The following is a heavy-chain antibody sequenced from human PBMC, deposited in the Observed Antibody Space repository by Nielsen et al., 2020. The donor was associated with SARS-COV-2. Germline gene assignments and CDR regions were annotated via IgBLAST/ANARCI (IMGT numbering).Heavy chain of an antibody. J-gene: IGHJ3*02. CDR2: IYYSGST. Sequence: SETLSLTCSVSGGSISSSNYYWGWIRQPPGKGLEWIGSIYYSGSTYYSPSLKSRVTISVDTSKNQFSLKLSSVTAADTAVYYCARHSAIFGVGDRNDAFDIWGQGTMVTVSS. CDR1: GGSISSSNYY. CDR3: ARHSAIFGVGDRNDAFDI. V-gene: IGHV4-39*01. D-gene: IGHD3-3*01.